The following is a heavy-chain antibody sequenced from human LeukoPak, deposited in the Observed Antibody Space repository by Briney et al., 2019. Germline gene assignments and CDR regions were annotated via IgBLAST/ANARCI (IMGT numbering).Heavy chain of an antibody. Sequence: SETLSLTCTVSGGSISSSSYYWGWIRQPPGKGLEWIGSIYYSGSTYYNPSLKSRVTISVDTSKNQFSLKLSSVTAADTAVYYCARGLYCSGGSCYPYYYYYGMDVWGKGTTVTVSS. D-gene: IGHD2-15*01. CDR2: IYYSGST. V-gene: IGHV4-39*01. CDR3: ARGLYCSGGSCYPYYYYYGMDV. CDR1: GGSISSSSYY. J-gene: IGHJ6*04.